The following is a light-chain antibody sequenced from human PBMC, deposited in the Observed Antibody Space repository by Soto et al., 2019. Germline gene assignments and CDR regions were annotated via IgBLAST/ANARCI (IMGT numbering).Light chain of an antibody. Sequence: EIVLTQSPATLSLSPGERATLSCRASQSVSSYLAWYQQKPGQAPRLPIYDASNRAIGIPARFSGSGSGTDFTLTISSLEPEDFAVYYCQQRSNWRITFGQGTRLEIK. V-gene: IGKV3-11*01. J-gene: IGKJ5*01. CDR1: QSVSSY. CDR3: QQRSNWRIT. CDR2: DAS.